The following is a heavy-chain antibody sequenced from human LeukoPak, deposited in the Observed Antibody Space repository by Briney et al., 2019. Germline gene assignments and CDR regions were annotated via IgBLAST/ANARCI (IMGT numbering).Heavy chain of an antibody. CDR2: ISHDGSNK. J-gene: IGHJ4*02. D-gene: IGHD3-10*01. Sequence: PGGSLRLSCAASGFTFSSYAMHWVRQAPGKGLEWVAVISHDGSNKYYADSVRGRFTISRDNSKNTLFLQMNSLRVEDTALYYCAKDNSPSLLWFGESTPYWGQGTLVTVSS. CDR3: AKDNSPSLLWFGESTPY. V-gene: IGHV3-30-3*01. CDR1: GFTFSSYA.